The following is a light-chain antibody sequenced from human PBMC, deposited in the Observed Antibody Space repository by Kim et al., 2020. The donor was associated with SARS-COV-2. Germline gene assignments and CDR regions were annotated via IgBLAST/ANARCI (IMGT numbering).Light chain of an antibody. V-gene: IGKV1-33*01. Sequence: DIQMTQSPSSLSASVGDRVTITCQASQDISNYLNWYQQKPGKAPKLLIYAASILETGVPSRFSGSGSGTDFTFTISSLQPEDIATYYCQQYDNLQLTFGGGTKVDIK. CDR2: AAS. J-gene: IGKJ4*01. CDR3: QQYDNLQLT. CDR1: QDISNY.